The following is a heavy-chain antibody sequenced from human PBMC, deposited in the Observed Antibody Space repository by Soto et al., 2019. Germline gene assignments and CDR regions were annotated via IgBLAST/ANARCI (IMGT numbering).Heavy chain of an antibody. J-gene: IGHJ4*02. V-gene: IGHV4-34*01. D-gene: IGHD1-26*01. Sequence: PSETLSLTCFVYVGSFSGYYWSWIRQSPGKGLEWIGEINHSGSTNYNPSLKSRVITSVDTSKNQFSLKLSSVTAADTAVYYCARGPRGGSPSYWGQGTLVTVSS. CDR1: VGSFSGYY. CDR2: INHSGST. CDR3: ARGPRGGSPSY.